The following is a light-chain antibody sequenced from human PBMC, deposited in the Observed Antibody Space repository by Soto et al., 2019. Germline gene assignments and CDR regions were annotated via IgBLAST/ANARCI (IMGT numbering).Light chain of an antibody. CDR3: QQTYTTPRT. CDR1: QTVSTY. CDR2: ATS. Sequence: DTQMTQSPSSLSASVGDRISITCRASQTVSTYLNWYQQKAGQAPTLLISATSTLQSGVPSRFSGSGSGTEFTLTITSLXXXXXXTYYCQQTYTTPRTFGQGTKVAFK. V-gene: IGKV1-39*01. J-gene: IGKJ1*01.